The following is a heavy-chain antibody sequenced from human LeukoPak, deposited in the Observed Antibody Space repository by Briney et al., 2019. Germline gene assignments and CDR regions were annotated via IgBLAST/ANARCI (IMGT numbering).Heavy chain of an antibody. J-gene: IGHJ6*02. Sequence: GGSLRLSCAATGFTFKDYGMHWVRQPPGKGLEWGSGIIGEGGGTHYADSVKGRLPISRDNAKNFLYLQMTSLRPEDTALYYCAKHLRATNTYIFFGLDVWGQGTTVTVSS. V-gene: IGHV3-9*01. CDR2: IIGEGGGT. CDR3: AKHLRATNTYIFFGLDV. D-gene: IGHD1-26*01. CDR1: GFTFKDYG.